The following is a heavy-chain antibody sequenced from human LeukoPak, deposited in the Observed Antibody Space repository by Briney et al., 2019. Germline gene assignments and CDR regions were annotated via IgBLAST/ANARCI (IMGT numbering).Heavy chain of an antibody. V-gene: IGHV1-69*04. J-gene: IGHJ6*02. CDR3: ASDPSSGSYYNRPYYYGMDV. CDR2: IIPILGIA. Sequence: SVKVSCKASGGTFSSYAISWVRQTPGQGLEWMGRIIPILGIANYAQKFQGRVTITADKSTSTAYMELSSLRSEDTAVYYCASDPSSGSYYNRPYYYGMDVWGQGTTVTVSS. D-gene: IGHD3-10*01. CDR1: GGTFSSYA.